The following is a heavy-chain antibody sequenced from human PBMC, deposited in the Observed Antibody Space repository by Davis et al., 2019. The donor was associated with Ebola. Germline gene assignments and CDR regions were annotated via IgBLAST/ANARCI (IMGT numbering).Heavy chain of an antibody. CDR3: SREPWYSSGIIDP. Sequence: SETLSLTCTASGFSISNYYLSWIRQPPGKGLEWIGCINYSGSTNYNPSLKSRVTISVDTSKNQFSLKLSSVTAADTAVYYCSREPWYSSGIIDPWGHGTLVTVSS. V-gene: IGHV4-59*01. D-gene: IGHD6-19*01. CDR2: INYSGST. J-gene: IGHJ5*02. CDR1: GFSISNYY.